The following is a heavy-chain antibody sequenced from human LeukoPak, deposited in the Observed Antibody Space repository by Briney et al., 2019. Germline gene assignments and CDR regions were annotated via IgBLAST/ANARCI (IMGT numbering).Heavy chain of an antibody. D-gene: IGHD3-3*01. J-gene: IGHJ6*03. V-gene: IGHV1-8*01. Sequence: ASVKLSCTASGYTFTSYDINWVRQATGQGLEWMGWMNPNSGNTGYAQKFQGRVTMTRNTSISTAYMELSSLRSEDTAVYYWARVSGFWSGYYVYYYYYMDVWGKGTTVTVSS. CDR3: ARVSGFWSGYYVYYYYYMDV. CDR1: GYTFTSYD. CDR2: MNPNSGNT.